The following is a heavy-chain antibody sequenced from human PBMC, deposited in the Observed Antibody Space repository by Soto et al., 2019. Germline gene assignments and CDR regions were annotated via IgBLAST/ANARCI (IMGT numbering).Heavy chain of an antibody. Sequence: QVQLVQSGAEVKKPGASVKVSCKASGYTFTGYYMHWVRQAPGQGLEWMGRIIPILGIANYAQKFQGRVTITADKSTSTAYMELSSLRSEDTAVYYCARDRFYDFWSGPGNYYYMDVWGKGTTVTVSS. J-gene: IGHJ6*03. V-gene: IGHV1-69*09. CDR1: GYTFTGYY. CDR3: ARDRFYDFWSGPGNYYYMDV. CDR2: IIPILGIA. D-gene: IGHD3-3*01.